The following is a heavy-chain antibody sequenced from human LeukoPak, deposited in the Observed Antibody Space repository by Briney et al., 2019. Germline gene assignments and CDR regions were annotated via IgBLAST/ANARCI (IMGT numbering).Heavy chain of an antibody. CDR3: ARQAGSITMIVVVTPFDY. Sequence: PSETLSLTCTVSGGSISSSSYYWGWIRQPPGKGREWIGSIYYSGSTYYNPSLKSRVTISVDTSKNQFSLKLSSVTAADTAVYYCARQAGSITMIVVVTPFDYWGQGTLGTVSS. J-gene: IGHJ4*02. V-gene: IGHV4-39*01. CDR1: GGSISSSSYY. D-gene: IGHD3-22*01. CDR2: IYYSGST.